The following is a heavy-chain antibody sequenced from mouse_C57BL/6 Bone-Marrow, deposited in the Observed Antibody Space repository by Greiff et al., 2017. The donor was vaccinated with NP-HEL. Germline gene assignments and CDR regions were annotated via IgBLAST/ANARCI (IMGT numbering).Heavy chain of an antibody. CDR2: FYPGSGSI. CDR3: ARHESPYSNHVAWFAY. Sequence: VQLQQSGAELVKPGASVKLSCKASGYTFTEYTIHWVKQRSGQGLEWIGWFYPGSGSIKYNEKFKDKATLTADKSSSTVYMELRRLTSEDSAVYFCARHESPYSNHVAWFAYWGQGTLVTVSA. CDR1: GYTFTEYT. D-gene: IGHD2-5*01. V-gene: IGHV1-62-2*01. J-gene: IGHJ3*01.